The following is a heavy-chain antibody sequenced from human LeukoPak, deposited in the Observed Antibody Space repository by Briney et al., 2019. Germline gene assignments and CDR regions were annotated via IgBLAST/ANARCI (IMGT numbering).Heavy chain of an antibody. D-gene: IGHD2-21*02. CDR1: GGSFSGYY. CDR3: AREIRHIVVVTAIIWFDP. CDR2: INRSGST. Sequence: SETLSLTYAVYGGSFSGYYWSWIRQPPGKGLEWIEEINRSGSTNYNPSLKSRVTISVDTSKNQFSLKLSSVTAADTAVYYCAREIRHIVVVTAIIWFDPWGQGTLVTVSS. V-gene: IGHV4-34*01. J-gene: IGHJ5*02.